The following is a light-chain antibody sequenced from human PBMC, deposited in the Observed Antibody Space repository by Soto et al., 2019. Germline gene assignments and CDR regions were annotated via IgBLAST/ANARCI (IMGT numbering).Light chain of an antibody. CDR2: EVS. V-gene: IGLV2-14*01. J-gene: IGLJ1*01. Sequence: QSALTQPASVSGSPGQSITVSCSGTSGDVGGYNYVSWYQQHPGKAPKLIIYEVSYRPSGVSNRFSGSKSAYTASLTISGLQAEDEADYYCNSQTTSGIRVFGTGTKLTVL. CDR3: NSQTTSGIRV. CDR1: SGDVGGYNY.